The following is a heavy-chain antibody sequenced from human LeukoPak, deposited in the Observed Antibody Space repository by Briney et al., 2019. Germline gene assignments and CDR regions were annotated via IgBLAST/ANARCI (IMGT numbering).Heavy chain of an antibody. Sequence: ASVKVSCKASGYTFTSYGISWVRQAPGQGLEWMGWISAYSGSTNYAQKPQGRVTMTTDTPTSTAYMELRSLRSDDTAVYFCARDRRRYDSSGYYAKDPDYWGQGTLVTVSS. V-gene: IGHV1-18*01. D-gene: IGHD3-22*01. CDR1: GYTFTSYG. CDR3: ARDRRRYDSSGYYAKDPDY. J-gene: IGHJ4*02. CDR2: ISAYSGST.